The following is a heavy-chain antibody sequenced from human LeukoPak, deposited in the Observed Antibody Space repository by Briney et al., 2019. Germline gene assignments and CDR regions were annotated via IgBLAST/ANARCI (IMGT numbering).Heavy chain of an antibody. J-gene: IGHJ3*02. V-gene: IGHV4-39*07. CDR2: ISYSGSI. D-gene: IGHD2-2*02. CDR3: ARLDCSSTSCYTFTNAFDI. CDR1: GGSTGSSNYY. Sequence: SETLSLTCTVSGGSTGSSNYYWGWIRQPPGKGLEWIGSISYSGSIYYNPSLKSRVTISIDTSKNQFSLKLSSVTAADSAVYYCARLDCSSTSCYTFTNAFDIWGQGTMVTVSS.